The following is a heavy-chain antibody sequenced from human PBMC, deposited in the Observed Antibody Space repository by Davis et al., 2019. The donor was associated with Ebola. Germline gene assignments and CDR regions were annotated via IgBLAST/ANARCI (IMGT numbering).Heavy chain of an antibody. CDR1: GFTFSGSA. V-gene: IGHV3-73*01. CDR2: IRSKANSYAT. Sequence: PGGSLRLSCAASGFTFSGSAMHWVRQASGKGLEWVGRIRSKANSYATAYAASVKGRFTISRDDSKNTAYLQMNSLKTEDTAVYYCARPQLLPRPGAFDIWGQGTLVTVSS. D-gene: IGHD2-21*01. J-gene: IGHJ3*02. CDR3: ARPQLLPRPGAFDI.